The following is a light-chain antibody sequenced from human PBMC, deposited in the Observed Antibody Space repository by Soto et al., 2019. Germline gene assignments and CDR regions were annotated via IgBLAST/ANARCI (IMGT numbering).Light chain of an antibody. J-gene: IGKJ5*01. CDR1: QNINNY. V-gene: IGKV1-33*01. CDR3: QQYENLPT. Sequence: DIPMTQSLSSLSASVGERVTITCQASQNINNYLNCDQQKPGRAPKLLIYDASILEAGVPSMFRGGGSGTDFTFTISRLQPEDIATYYCQQYENLPTFGQGTRLEI. CDR2: DAS.